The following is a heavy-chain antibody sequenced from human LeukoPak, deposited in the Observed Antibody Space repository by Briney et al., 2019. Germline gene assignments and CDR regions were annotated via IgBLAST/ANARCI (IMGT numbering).Heavy chain of an antibody. J-gene: IGHJ4*02. CDR2: ISSSGSSI. D-gene: IGHD2-15*01. CDR3: ARDWGRYCSGGFCDVLGY. CDR1: GGTFSDSY. Sequence: SCKASGGTFSDSYMSWIRQAPGKGLEWVSYISSSGSSIYYADSVKGRFTISRDNAKNSLYLQMNSLRAEDTAVYYCARDWGRYCSGGFCDVLGYWGQGTLVTVSS. V-gene: IGHV3-11*04.